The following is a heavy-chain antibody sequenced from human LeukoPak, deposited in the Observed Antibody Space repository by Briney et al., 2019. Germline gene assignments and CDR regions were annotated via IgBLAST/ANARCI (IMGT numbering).Heavy chain of an antibody. Sequence: PGGSLRLSCAASGFTFSSYSMNWVRQAPGKGLEWVSSISSSSSYIYYADSVKGRFTISRDNAKNSLYLQMNSLRAEDTAVYYCAGEGYSYGQSPYFDYWGQGTLVTVSS. CDR2: ISSSSSYI. CDR1: GFTFSSYS. J-gene: IGHJ4*02. D-gene: IGHD5-18*01. CDR3: AGEGYSYGQSPYFDY. V-gene: IGHV3-21*01.